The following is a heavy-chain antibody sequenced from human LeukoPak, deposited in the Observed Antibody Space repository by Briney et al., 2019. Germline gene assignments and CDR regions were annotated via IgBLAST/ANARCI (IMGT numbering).Heavy chain of an antibody. J-gene: IGHJ4*02. V-gene: IGHV3-23*01. Sequence: GGSLRLSCVGSGFTLSSYAMSWVRQAPGKGLEWVSLISGSGGSDGSTYYADSVKGRFTISRDNSKNTLYLQMNSLRAEDTAVYYCASAERYCSSGSCYLYFDYWGQGTLVTVSS. CDR1: GFTLSSYA. CDR3: ASAERYCSSGSCYLYFDY. CDR2: ISGSGGSDGST. D-gene: IGHD2-15*01.